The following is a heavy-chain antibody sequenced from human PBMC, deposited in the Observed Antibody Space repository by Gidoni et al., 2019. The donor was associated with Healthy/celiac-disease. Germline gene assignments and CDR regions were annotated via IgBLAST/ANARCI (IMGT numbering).Heavy chain of an antibody. V-gene: IGHV3-11*06. D-gene: IGHD3-3*01. CDR1: GFTFSDYY. J-gene: IGHJ4*02. Sequence: QVQLVESGGGLVKPGGSLRLSCAASGFTFSDYYMRWIRQAPGKGLEVVSYISSSSSYTNYADSVKGRFTISRDNAKNALYLQMNSLRAEDTAVYYCARGGIFGVVSDYWGQGTLVTVSS. CDR2: ISSSSSYT. CDR3: ARGGIFGVVSDY.